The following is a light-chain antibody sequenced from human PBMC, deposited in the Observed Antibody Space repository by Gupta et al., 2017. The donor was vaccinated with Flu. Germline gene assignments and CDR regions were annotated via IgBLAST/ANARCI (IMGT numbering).Light chain of an antibody. V-gene: IGKV3-15*01. CDR3: QQSNSWPRT. Sequence: PATLSVSPGERATLSCRASQNIGSNLAWYQQMPGQAPRLLIYHASNRPGPVPARFSGSGSGTEFTLTISSLQSEDFAVYYCQQSNSWPRTFGQGTKVEI. J-gene: IGKJ2*01. CDR1: QNIGSN. CDR2: HAS.